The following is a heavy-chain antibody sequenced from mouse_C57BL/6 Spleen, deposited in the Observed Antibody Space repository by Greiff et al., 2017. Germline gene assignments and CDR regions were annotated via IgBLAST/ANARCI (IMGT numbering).Heavy chain of an antibody. CDR3: ARYSNYEDYAMDY. CDR1: GYTFTDYN. CDR2: INPNNGGT. Sequence: VQLQQSGPELVKPGASVKIPCKASGYTFTDYNMDWVKQSHGKSLEWIGDINPNNGGTIYNQKFKGKATLTVDKSSSTAYMERRSLTSEDTAVYDCARYSNYEDYAMDYWGQGTSVTVSS. D-gene: IGHD2-5*01. V-gene: IGHV1-18*01. J-gene: IGHJ4*01.